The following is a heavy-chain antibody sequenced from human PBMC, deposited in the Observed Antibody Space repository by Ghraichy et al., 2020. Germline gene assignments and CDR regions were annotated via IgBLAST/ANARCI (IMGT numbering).Heavy chain of an antibody. J-gene: IGHJ6*02. Sequence: GESLNISCAASGFPFTSYWMSWVRQAQGKGLEWVANIKQDGSEKYYVDSVKGRFTISRDNAKNSLYLQMNSLRAEDTAVYYCARGGTYYDFWSGSYYYYGLDVWGPWTTVTVSS. D-gene: IGHD3-3*01. V-gene: IGHV3-7*01. CDR2: IKQDGSEK. CDR3: ARGGTYYDFWSGSYYYYGLDV. CDR1: GFPFTSYW.